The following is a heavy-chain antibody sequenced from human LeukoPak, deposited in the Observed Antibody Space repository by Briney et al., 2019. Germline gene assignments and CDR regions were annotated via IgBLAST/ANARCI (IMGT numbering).Heavy chain of an antibody. CDR2: ISYEGSNK. Sequence: GGSLRLSCAASGFTFSNYCMHWVRQAPGKGLEWVAGISYEGSNKLYADSVKGRFSISRDNSENTMFVQMNIQSPEDTAVYYCARAKWLRLLLLRDYWGQGTLVTVCS. J-gene: IGHJ4*02. CDR1: GFTFSNYC. D-gene: IGHD5-12*01. V-gene: IGHV3-30*03. CDR3: ARAKWLRLLLLRDY.